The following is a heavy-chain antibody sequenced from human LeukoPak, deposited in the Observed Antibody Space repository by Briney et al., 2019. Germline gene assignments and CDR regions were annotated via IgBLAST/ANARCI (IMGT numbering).Heavy chain of an antibody. D-gene: IGHD5-12*01. Sequence: SETPSLTCTVSGGSIGSGSYYWSWIRQPAGKGLEWIGRIYVSGRTNYNPSLKSRVTISIDMSKNQFSLRLSSVTAADTAVYYCASEYSGYDFSLTWGQGILVTVSS. J-gene: IGHJ5*02. V-gene: IGHV4-61*02. CDR3: ASEYSGYDFSLT. CDR1: GGSIGSGSYY. CDR2: IYVSGRT.